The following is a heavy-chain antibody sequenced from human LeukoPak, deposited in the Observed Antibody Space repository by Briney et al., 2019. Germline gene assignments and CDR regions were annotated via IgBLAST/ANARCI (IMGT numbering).Heavy chain of an antibody. D-gene: IGHD3-16*01. CDR2: IIPIFGTA. CDR1: GGTFSSYA. J-gene: IGHJ3*02. CDR3: ASNGRGMTTFRSGGVNAFDI. Sequence: ASVKVSCKASGGTFSSYAISWVRQAPGQGLEWMGRIIPIFGTANYAQKLQGRVTITTDESTRTAYMELSSLRSEDTAVYYCASNGRGMTTFRSGGVNAFDIWGQGTMVTVSS. V-gene: IGHV1-69*05.